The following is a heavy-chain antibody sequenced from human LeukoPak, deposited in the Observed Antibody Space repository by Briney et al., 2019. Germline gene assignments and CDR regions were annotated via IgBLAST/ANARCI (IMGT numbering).Heavy chain of an antibody. CDR1: GASTTSGVSY. V-gene: IGHV4-30-4*01. CDR2: IYYSGST. J-gene: IGHJ4*02. CDR3: ARDNYYDSSGYTDY. D-gene: IGHD3-22*01. Sequence: SQTLSLTSTVPGASTTSGVSYWGWTPQPPGKGLEWIGYIYYSGSTYYNPSLKSRVTISVDTSKNQFSLKLRSVTAADTAVYYCARDNYYDSSGYTDYWGQGTLVTVSS.